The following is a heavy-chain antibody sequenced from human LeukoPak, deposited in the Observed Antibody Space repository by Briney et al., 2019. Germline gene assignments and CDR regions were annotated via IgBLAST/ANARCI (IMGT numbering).Heavy chain of an antibody. J-gene: IGHJ6*03. CDR2: ISSDGVEK. CDR1: GFTFSHYG. Sequence: GGSLRLSCEASGFTFSHYGIHWVRQTPGKGLEWVAAISSDGVEKHYADSVKGRFTISRDNSKSTLYLQMNSLRAEDTALYYCAREGHYDILTGYSPVEYYFYYMDVWGKGTTVTISS. V-gene: IGHV3-30*04. CDR3: AREGHYDILTGYSPVEYYFYYMDV. D-gene: IGHD3-9*01.